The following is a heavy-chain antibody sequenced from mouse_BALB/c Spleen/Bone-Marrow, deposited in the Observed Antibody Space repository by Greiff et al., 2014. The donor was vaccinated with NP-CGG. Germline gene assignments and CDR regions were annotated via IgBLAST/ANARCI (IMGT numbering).Heavy chain of an antibody. D-gene: IGHD2-1*01. CDR1: GFTFTDYY. J-gene: IGHJ1*01. Sequence: EVHLVESGGGLVQPGGSLRLSCATSGFTFTDYYMSWARQPPGKALEWLGFIRNKANGYTTEYSASVKGRFTISRDNSQSILYLQMNTLRAEDSATYYCARDKNYGSYWYFDVWGAGTTVTVSS. V-gene: IGHV7-3*02. CDR3: ARDKNYGSYWYFDV. CDR2: IRNKANGYTT.